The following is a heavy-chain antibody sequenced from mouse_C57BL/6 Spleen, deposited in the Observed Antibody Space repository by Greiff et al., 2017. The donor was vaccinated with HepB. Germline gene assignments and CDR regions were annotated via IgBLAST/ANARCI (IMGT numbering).Heavy chain of an antibody. J-gene: IGHJ4*01. CDR3: AREGGLRREDYAMDY. V-gene: IGHV5-16*01. CDR2: INYDGSST. CDR1: GSTFSDYY. Sequence: EVKVVESEGGLVQPGRSMKLSCTASGSTFSDYYMAWVRQVPEKGLEWVANINYDGSSTYYLDSLKSRFIISRDNAKNILYLQMSSLKSEDTATYYCAREGGLRREDYAMDYWGQGTSVTVSS. D-gene: IGHD2-4*01.